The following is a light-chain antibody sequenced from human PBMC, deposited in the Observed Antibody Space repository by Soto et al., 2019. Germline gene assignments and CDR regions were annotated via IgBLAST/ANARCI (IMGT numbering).Light chain of an antibody. J-gene: IGLJ1*01. CDR2: EVS. V-gene: IGLV2-14*01. CDR1: SSDVANYNY. Sequence: QSALTQPASVSGSPGQSITISCTGTSSDVANYNYVSWYQQHPGKAPKLMIFEVSNRPSGVSNRFSGSKPGSTASLTISGLQAEDEADYYCSSQRVFGAGTKVTVL. CDR3: SSQRV.